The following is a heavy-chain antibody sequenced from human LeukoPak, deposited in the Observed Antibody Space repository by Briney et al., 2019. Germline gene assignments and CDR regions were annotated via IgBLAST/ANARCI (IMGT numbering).Heavy chain of an antibody. CDR2: IIPMFNKA. CDR1: GDTFSGYA. V-gene: IGHV1-69*13. CDR3: GVGVVGATPLY. D-gene: IGHD1-26*01. J-gene: IGHJ4*02. Sequence: SVKVSCKASGDTFSGYAITWVRQPPGQGLEWMGGIIPMFNKANYAQKFQGRVTITADESTSTAYMDLNSLRSDDTAVFYCGVGVVGATPLYWGLGSLVTVSS.